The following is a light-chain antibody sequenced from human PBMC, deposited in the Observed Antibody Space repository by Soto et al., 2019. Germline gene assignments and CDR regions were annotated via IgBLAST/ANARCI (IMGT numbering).Light chain of an antibody. CDR1: SSDVGGYNY. J-gene: IGLJ2*01. CDR2: EVS. CDR3: SSYTSTSTQV. Sequence: QSVLTQPASVSGSPGQSITISCTGTSSDVGGYNYVSWYQHHPGKAPKFMIYEVSNRPSGVSNRFSGSKSGNTASLTISGLQAEDEADYYCSSYTSTSTQVFGGGTQLTVL. V-gene: IGLV2-14*01.